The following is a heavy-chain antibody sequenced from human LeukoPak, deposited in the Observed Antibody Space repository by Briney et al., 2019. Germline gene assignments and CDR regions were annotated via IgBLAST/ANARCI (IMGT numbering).Heavy chain of an antibody. V-gene: IGHV1-2*02. D-gene: IGHD3-10*01. J-gene: IGHJ4*02. CDR1: GYTFTGYY. Sequence: GASVKVSCKASGYTFTGYYKHWVRQAPGQGLEWMGWINPNSGGTNYAQKFEGRVTMTRDTSISTAYMELSRLRSDDTAVYYCARSFITMVRGVTPQVVGYWGQGTLVTVSS. CDR3: ARSFITMVRGVTPQVVGY. CDR2: INPNSGGT.